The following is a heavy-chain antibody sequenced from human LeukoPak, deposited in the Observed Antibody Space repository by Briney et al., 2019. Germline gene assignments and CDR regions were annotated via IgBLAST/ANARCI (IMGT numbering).Heavy chain of an antibody. CDR2: IRYDGSNK. Sequence: PGGSLRLSCAASGFTFSSYGMHWVRQAPGKGLEWVAFIRYDGSNKYYADSVKGRFTISRDNSKNALYLQMNSLRAEDTAVYYCAKDLDVVVPAAMSPDYWGQGTLVTVSS. CDR1: GFTFSSYG. J-gene: IGHJ4*02. V-gene: IGHV3-30*02. D-gene: IGHD2-2*01. CDR3: AKDLDVVVPAAMSPDY.